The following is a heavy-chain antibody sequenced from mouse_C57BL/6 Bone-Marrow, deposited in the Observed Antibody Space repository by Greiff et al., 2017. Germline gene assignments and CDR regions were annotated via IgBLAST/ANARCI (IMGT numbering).Heavy chain of an antibody. CDR3: TTRSMGGYDGWFAY. V-gene: IGHV14-4*01. CDR2: IDPENGDT. D-gene: IGHD2-2*01. CDR1: GFNIKDDY. J-gene: IGHJ3*01. Sequence: VQLQQSGAELVRPGASVKLSCTASGFNIKDDYMHWVKQRPEQGLEWIGWIDPENGDTEYASKFQGKATITADTSSNTAYLQLSSLTSEDTAVYYCTTRSMGGYDGWFAYWGQGTLVTVSA.